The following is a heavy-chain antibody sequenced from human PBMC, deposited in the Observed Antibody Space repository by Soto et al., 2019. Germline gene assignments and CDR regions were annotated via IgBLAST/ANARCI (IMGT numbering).Heavy chain of an antibody. J-gene: IGHJ4*02. CDR3: AREGDHSVYDYGLGF. CDR1: GYTFTRFA. Sequence: QVRLVQSGAEVKKPGASVKVSCKASGYTFTRFAIHWVRQAPGQRLEWMGYINAVNGNTKYSQKFQDRVTITMDTSASTVYMEVSSLTSEDTAVYFCAREGDHSVYDYGLGFWGQGTLVTVSS. V-gene: IGHV1-3*01. CDR2: INAVNGNT. D-gene: IGHD5-12*01.